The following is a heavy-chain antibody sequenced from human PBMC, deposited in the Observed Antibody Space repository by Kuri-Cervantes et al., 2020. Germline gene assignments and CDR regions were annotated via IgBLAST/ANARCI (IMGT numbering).Heavy chain of an antibody. CDR2: IWYDGSNK. CDR1: GFTFSSYG. V-gene: IGHV3-33*01. Sequence: GESLKISCAASGFTFSSYGMHWVRQAPGKGLEWVAVIWYDGSNKCYADSVKGRFTISRDNSKNTLYLQMNSLRAEDTAVYYCARGYSGSLNYFDYWGQGTLVTVSS. D-gene: IGHD1-26*01. CDR3: ARGYSGSLNYFDY. J-gene: IGHJ4*02.